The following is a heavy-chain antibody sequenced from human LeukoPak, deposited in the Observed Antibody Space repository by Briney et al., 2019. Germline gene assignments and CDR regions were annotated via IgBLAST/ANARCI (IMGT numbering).Heavy chain of an antibody. Sequence: GRSLRLSCAASGFTFSSYSMNWVRQAPGKGLEWVSSISSSSYIYYADSVKGRFTISRDNAKNSLYLQMNSLRAEDTAVYYCARVDTAMVNLWDYWGQGTLVTVSS. CDR2: ISSSSYI. D-gene: IGHD5-18*01. CDR1: GFTFSSYS. CDR3: ARVDTAMVNLWDY. J-gene: IGHJ4*02. V-gene: IGHV3-21*01.